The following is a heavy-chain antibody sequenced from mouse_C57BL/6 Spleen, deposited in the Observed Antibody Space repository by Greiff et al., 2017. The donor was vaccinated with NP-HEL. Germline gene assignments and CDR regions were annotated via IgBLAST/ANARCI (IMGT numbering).Heavy chain of an antibody. CDR3: AREETAQATLFAY. D-gene: IGHD3-2*02. Sequence: QVQLQQPGAELMRPGSSVKLSCKASGYTFTSYWMHWVKQRPIQGLEWIGNIDPSDSETHYNQKFKDKATLTVDKSSSTVYMQLSSLTSEDSAVYYCAREETAQATLFAYWGQGTLVTVSA. CDR2: IDPSDSET. CDR1: GYTFTSYW. V-gene: IGHV1-52*01. J-gene: IGHJ3*01.